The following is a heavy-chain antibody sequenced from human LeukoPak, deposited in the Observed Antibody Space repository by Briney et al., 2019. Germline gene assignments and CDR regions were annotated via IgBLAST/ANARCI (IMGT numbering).Heavy chain of an antibody. V-gene: IGHV1-2*06. D-gene: IGHD3-22*01. CDR2: INPNSGGT. CDR3: VRVDYYDSRGYYY. CDR1: GYTFTGYY. J-gene: IGHJ4*02. Sequence: ASVKVSCKASGYTFTGYYMHWVRQAPGQGLEWMGRINPNSGGTNYAQKFQGRVTMTRDTSISTAYMELSRLRSDDTAVYYCVRVDYYDSRGYYYWGQGTLVTVSS.